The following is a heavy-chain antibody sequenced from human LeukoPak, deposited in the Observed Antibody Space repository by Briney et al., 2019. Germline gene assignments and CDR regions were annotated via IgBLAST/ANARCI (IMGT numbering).Heavy chain of an antibody. CDR1: GYTFTTYD. D-gene: IGHD2-15*01. CDR2: MNPNNGDT. J-gene: IGHJ5*01. Sequence: ASVKVSCKASGYTFTTYDISWVRQAPGQGLEWMGWMNPNNGDTGYAQKFQGRVTITRNTSISTAYMELSSLTSEDTAVYYCARMDYHGGRDNWFDFWGQGTLVTVSS. V-gene: IGHV1-8*03. CDR3: ARMDYHGGRDNWFDF.